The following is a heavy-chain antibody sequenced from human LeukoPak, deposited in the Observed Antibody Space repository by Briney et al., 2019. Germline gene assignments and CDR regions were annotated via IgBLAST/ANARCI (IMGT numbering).Heavy chain of an antibody. D-gene: IGHD2-15*01. V-gene: IGHV4-59*08. CDR1: GGSISSYY. CDR3: ARRGGLRGDN. Sequence: SETLSLTCTVSGGSISSYYWSWIRQPPGKGLEWIGYIYYSGSTNYNPSLKSRVTISVDTSKNQFSLKVYSVTAADTAVYYCARRGGLRGDNWGQGTLVTVSS. CDR2: IYYSGST. J-gene: IGHJ4*02.